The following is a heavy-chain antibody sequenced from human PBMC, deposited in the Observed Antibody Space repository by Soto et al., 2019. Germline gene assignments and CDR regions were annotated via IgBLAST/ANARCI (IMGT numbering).Heavy chain of an antibody. V-gene: IGHV3-74*01. Sequence: EVQLVESGGGLVQPGGSLRLSCAASGFTFSSYWMHWVRQAPGKGLVWVSRINSDGSSTSYADSVKGRFTISRDNAKNKLYLQMNILRAEDTAVYYCVRTSLVVAAATREDYWGQGTLVTVSS. D-gene: IGHD2-15*01. CDR3: VRTSLVVAAATREDY. CDR2: INSDGSST. J-gene: IGHJ4*02. CDR1: GFTFSSYW.